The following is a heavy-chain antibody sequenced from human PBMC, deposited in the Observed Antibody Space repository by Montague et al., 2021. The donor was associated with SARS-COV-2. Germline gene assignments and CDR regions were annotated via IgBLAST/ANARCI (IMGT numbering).Heavy chain of an antibody. V-gene: IGHV4-61*02. CDR2: IYSSGST. CDR1: GGSIRSGSYY. Sequence: TLSLTCTVSGGSIRSGSYYWSWIWQPAGKGLEWIGRIYSSGSTNYSPSLKSRVTMSVDTSKNQFSLRVSSVTAADTAVYYCARDYGAYSYYYGLDVWGQGTTVTVSS. J-gene: IGHJ6*02. D-gene: IGHD4-17*01. CDR3: ARDYGAYSYYYGLDV.